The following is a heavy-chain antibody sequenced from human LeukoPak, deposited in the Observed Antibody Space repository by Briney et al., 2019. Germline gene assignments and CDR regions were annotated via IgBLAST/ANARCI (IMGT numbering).Heavy chain of an antibody. V-gene: IGHV1-2*02. Sequence: ASVKVSCKASGYTFTGYYMHWVRQAPGQGLEWMGWINPNNGGTNYAQKFQGRATMTRDTSISTVYMELSRLTSDDTAVDYCARGRGTTSSNFDYWGQGNLVTVSS. CDR3: ARGRGTTSSNFDY. CDR2: INPNNGGT. J-gene: IGHJ4*02. D-gene: IGHD2-2*01. CDR1: GYTFTGYY.